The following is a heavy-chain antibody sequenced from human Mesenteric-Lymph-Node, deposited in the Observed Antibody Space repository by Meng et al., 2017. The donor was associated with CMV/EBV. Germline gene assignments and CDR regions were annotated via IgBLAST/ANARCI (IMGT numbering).Heavy chain of an antibody. CDR2: IYYSGST. CDR1: GGSISSGGYY. V-gene: IGHV4-31*03. CDR3: AREGYCSSTSCYNYYYGMDV. Sequence: LRLSCTVSGGSISSGGYYWSWIRQHPGKGLEWIGYIYYSGSTYYNPSLKSRVTISVDTSKNQFSLKLSSVTAADTAMYYCAREGYCSSTSCYNYYYGMDVWGQGTTVTVSS. D-gene: IGHD2-2*02. J-gene: IGHJ6*02.